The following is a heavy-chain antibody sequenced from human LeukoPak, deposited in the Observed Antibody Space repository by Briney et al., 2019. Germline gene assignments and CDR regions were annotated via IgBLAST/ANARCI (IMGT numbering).Heavy chain of an antibody. Sequence: ASVKVSCKASGYTFTSYGISWVRQAPGQGLEWMGWISAYNGNTNYAQKLQGRVTMTTDTSTSTAYMELRSLRSDDTAVYYCARDTNWNDHYYYYGMDVWAKGPRSPSP. V-gene: IGHV1-18*01. CDR2: ISAYNGNT. CDR1: GYTFTSYG. D-gene: IGHD1-20*01. J-gene: IGHJ6*02. CDR3: ARDTNWNDHYYYYGMDV.